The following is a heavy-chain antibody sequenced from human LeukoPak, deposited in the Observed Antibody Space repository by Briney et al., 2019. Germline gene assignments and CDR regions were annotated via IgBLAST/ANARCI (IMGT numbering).Heavy chain of an antibody. Sequence: GGSLRLSCAASGFTFSSYAMSWVRQAPGKGLEWVSAISGSGGSTYYADSVKGRFTISRDNSKNTLYLQMNSLRAEDTAVYYCAKAPGYDSGSGPFDYWGQGTLVTVSS. CDR3: AKAPGYDSGSGPFDY. D-gene: IGHD3-10*01. CDR2: ISGSGGST. J-gene: IGHJ4*02. V-gene: IGHV3-23*01. CDR1: GFTFSSYA.